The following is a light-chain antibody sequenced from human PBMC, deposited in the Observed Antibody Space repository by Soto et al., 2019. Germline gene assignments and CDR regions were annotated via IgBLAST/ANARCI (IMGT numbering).Light chain of an antibody. Sequence: QSVLTQPPSVSAAPGQKVTISCSGSSSNIGGNSVSWYQQLPGTAPKLLIYDDNKRPSGIPDRFSGSKSGTSATLGITGFQTGDEADYHYSSYRTSNTYVFGTGTKVTVL. V-gene: IGLV1-51*01. CDR2: DDN. CDR1: SSNIGGNS. CDR3: SSYRTSNTYV. J-gene: IGLJ1*01.